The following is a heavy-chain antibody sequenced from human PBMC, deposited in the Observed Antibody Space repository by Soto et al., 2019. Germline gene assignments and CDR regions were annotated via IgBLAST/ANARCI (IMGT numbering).Heavy chain of an antibody. D-gene: IGHD3-10*01. CDR3: AKDQALLWFGELLCFDY. CDR2: ISGSGGST. J-gene: IGHJ4*02. CDR1: GFTFSSYA. V-gene: IGHV3-23*01. Sequence: EVQLLESGGGLVQPGGSLRLSCAASGFTFSSYAMSWVRQAPGKGLEWVSAISGSGGSTYYADSVKGRFTISRDNSKNTLYLQMNSLRAEDTAVYYCAKDQALLWFGELLCFDYWGQGTLVTVSS.